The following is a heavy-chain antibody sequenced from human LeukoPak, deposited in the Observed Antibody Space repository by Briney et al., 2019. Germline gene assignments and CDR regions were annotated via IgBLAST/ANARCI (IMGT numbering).Heavy chain of an antibody. V-gene: IGHV3-74*01. J-gene: IGHJ4*02. D-gene: IGHD5-12*01. CDR1: GFTFSSRW. CDR2: INSDVSSA. Sequence: QTGGSQRLSCAASGFTFSSRWMHWVRQAPGKGLVWVSRINSDVSSAGYADSVKGRFAISRDDAKNTLYLQMNSLRAEDTAVYYCARGWLRSDYCFDSWGQGTLVTVSS. CDR3: ARGWLRSDYCFDS.